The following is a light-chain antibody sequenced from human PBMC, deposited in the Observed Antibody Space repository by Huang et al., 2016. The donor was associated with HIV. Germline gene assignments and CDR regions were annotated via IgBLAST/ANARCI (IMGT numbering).Light chain of an antibody. Sequence: EIEMTQSPATLSVSPGERATLSCRASQSVSTHLAWYQQKPGQAPRLLMYGASTGATGLPARFSGSGSGTEFTLTISSPQAEDFAVYYCQQYSEWPFTFGQGTKLDIK. CDR2: GAS. CDR1: QSVSTH. CDR3: QQYSEWPFT. V-gene: IGKV3-15*01. J-gene: IGKJ2*01.